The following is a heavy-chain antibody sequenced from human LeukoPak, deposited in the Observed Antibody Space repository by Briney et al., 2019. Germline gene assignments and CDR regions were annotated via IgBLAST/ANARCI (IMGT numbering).Heavy chain of an antibody. J-gene: IGHJ4*02. Sequence: GGSLRLSCAGSGFSFSGNSMNWVRQAPGKGLEWVSYISSSGSTIYYADSVKGRFTISRDNAKNSLYLQMNSLRAEDTAVYYCARDGLRLDYWGQGTLVTVSS. CDR3: ARDGLRLDY. CDR1: GFSFSGNS. CDR2: ISSSGSTI. D-gene: IGHD5-12*01. V-gene: IGHV3-48*04.